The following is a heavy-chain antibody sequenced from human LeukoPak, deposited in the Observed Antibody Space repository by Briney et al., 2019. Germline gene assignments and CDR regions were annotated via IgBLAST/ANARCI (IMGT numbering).Heavy chain of an antibody. D-gene: IGHD3-22*01. Sequence: SETLSLTCTVSGGSISSGGYYWSWIRQPPGKGLEWIGYIYHSGSTYYNPSLKSRVTISVDRSKNQFSLKLSSVTAADTAVYYCARLSGPYDSSGPGWGQGTMVTVSS. CDR3: ARLSGPYDSSGPG. J-gene: IGHJ3*01. CDR2: IYHSGST. CDR1: GGSISSGGYY. V-gene: IGHV4-30-2*01.